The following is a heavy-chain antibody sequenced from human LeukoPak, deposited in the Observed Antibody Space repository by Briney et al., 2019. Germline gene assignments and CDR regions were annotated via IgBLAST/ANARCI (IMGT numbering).Heavy chain of an antibody. CDR1: GGSISSGSYY. V-gene: IGHV4-61*02. D-gene: IGHD2-2*01. CDR2: IYTSGST. Sequence: KPSQTLSLTCTVSGGSISSGSYYWSWIRQPAGKGLEWIGRIYTSGSTNYNPSLKSRVTISVDTSKNQFSLKLSSVTAADTAVYYCARGPYCSSTSCSFYYYYYYYMDVWGKGTTVTVSS. J-gene: IGHJ6*03. CDR3: ARGPYCSSTSCSFYYYYYYYMDV.